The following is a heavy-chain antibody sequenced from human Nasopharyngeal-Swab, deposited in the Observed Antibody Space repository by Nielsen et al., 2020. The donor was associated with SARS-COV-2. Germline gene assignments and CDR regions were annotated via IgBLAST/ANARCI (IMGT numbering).Heavy chain of an antibody. Sequence: SETLSLTCAVYGASFTTYSWIWIRQPPGKGLEWIVEINHIGSTNYNTYNPSLNSRVAISLATSTNQFSLTLTSVTAAATAIYFCARGRYYGDYDYWGQGALVTVSS. J-gene: IGHJ4*02. V-gene: IGHV4-34*01. CDR2: INHIGST. CDR3: ARGRYYGDYDY. CDR1: GASFTTYS. D-gene: IGHD4-17*01.